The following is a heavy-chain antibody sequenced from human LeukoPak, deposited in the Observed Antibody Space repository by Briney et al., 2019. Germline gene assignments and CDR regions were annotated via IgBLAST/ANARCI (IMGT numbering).Heavy chain of an antibody. Sequence: GGSLRLSCAASGFSLSNYWMNWVRQSPGKGLEWVAYIEQNGIQRSYVDSVNGRSSISRDSAKNLLFLQMNSLRAEDTAIYYCARRPPPHSGISWLDYWGQGTLVTVSS. V-gene: IGHV3-7*01. CDR1: GFSLSNYW. CDR3: ARRPPPHSGISWLDY. CDR2: IEQNGIQR. J-gene: IGHJ4*02. D-gene: IGHD6-13*01.